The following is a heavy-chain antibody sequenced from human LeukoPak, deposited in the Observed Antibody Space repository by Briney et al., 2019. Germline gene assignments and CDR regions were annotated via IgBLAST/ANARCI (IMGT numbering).Heavy chain of an antibody. CDR3: ARRAGGYSHPYDY. J-gene: IGHJ4*02. CDR1: GFTFDDYG. D-gene: IGHD4-23*01. V-gene: IGHV3-20*04. Sequence: GGSLRLSCAASGFTFDDYGMSWVRQAPGKGLEWVSGINWNGGSTTYADSVKGRFTISRDNSKNTLYLQMNTLRAEDTAVYYCARRAGGYSHPYDYWGQGTLVTVSS. CDR2: INWNGGST.